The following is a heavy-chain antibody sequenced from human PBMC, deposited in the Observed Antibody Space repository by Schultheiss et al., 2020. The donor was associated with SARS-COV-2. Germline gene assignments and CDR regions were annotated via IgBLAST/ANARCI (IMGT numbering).Heavy chain of an antibody. Sequence: SETLSLTCTVSGGSISSGDYYWSWIRQPPGKGLEWIGYMYYSGSPTYNPSLKGRVTMSTDTSKYQFFLRLTSLTAADTAVYYCARSYYDVSTGYSYFDYWGQGTLVTVSS. CDR3: ARSYYDVSTGYSYFDY. J-gene: IGHJ4*02. V-gene: IGHV4-61*08. CDR2: MYYSGSP. D-gene: IGHD3-9*01. CDR1: GGSISSGDYY.